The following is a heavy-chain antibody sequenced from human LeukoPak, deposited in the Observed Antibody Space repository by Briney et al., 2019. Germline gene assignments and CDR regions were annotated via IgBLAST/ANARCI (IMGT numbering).Heavy chain of an antibody. J-gene: IGHJ5*02. CDR3: ARDSGTTGEVKFDP. V-gene: IGHV4-4*07. D-gene: IGHD3-10*01. CDR1: GGSISSYY. Sequence: SETLSLTCTVSGGSISSYYWSWIRQPAGTALEWIGRIYTSGTITYNPSLKSRVTMSVDTSKNQFSLKLSSVTAADTAVYYCARDSGTTGEVKFDPWGQGTLVTVSS. CDR2: IYTSGTI.